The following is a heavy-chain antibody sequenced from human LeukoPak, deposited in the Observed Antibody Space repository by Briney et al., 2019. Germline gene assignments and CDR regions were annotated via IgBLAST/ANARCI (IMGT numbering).Heavy chain of an antibody. J-gene: IGHJ4*02. CDR2: ISGGSGTI. CDR3: ARDSDYFDY. CDR1: GFTFSDYY. D-gene: IGHD3-10*01. V-gene: IGHV3-11*01. Sequence: GGSLRLSCAASGFTFSDYYMSWIRQAPGKGLEWISYISGGSGTIYYADSVKGRFTISRDNAKNSLYLQMNSLRAEDTAVYYCARDSDYFDYWGQGTLVTVSS.